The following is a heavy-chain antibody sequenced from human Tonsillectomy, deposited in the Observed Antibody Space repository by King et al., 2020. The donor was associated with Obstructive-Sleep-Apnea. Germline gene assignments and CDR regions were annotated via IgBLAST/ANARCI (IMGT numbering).Heavy chain of an antibody. J-gene: IGHJ4*02. CDR1: GFTFSSYA. Sequence: VQLVESGGGLVQPGGSLRLSCAASGFTFSSYAMSWVRQAPGKGLEWVSAISGSGGSTYYADSVQGRFTISRYNSKNTLYLQMNSRGAEDTAGYYCAKIGCSGGNCYPNAYYFDQWGQGPLVTVSS. CDR3: AKIGCSGGNCYPNAYYFDQ. CDR2: ISGSGGST. V-gene: IGHV3-23*04. D-gene: IGHD2-15*01.